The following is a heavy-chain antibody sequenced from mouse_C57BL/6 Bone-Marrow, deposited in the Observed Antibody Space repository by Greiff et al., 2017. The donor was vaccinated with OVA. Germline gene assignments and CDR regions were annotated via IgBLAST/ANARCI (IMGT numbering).Heavy chain of an antibody. CDR3: TTGNYDAWFAY. D-gene: IGHD2-1*01. CDR1: GFNIQDYY. CDR2: IDPEDGDT. V-gene: IGHV14-1*01. J-gene: IGHJ3*01. Sequence: VQLQQSWAELVRPGASVKLSCTASGFNIQDYYMHWVKQRPEQGLAWIGRIDPEDGDTEYAPQFQCKATMTAATFSNPAYLQLSSLTSEDTAVYYCTTGNYDAWFAYWGQGTLVTVSA.